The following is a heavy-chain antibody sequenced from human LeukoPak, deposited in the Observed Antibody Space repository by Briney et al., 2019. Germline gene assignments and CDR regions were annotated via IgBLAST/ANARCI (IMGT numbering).Heavy chain of an antibody. CDR3: AREGVGEWFGELLVMLDGYYYYGMDV. J-gene: IGHJ6*02. CDR1: GYTFTSYG. D-gene: IGHD3-10*01. V-gene: IGHV1-18*01. CDR2: ISAYNGNT. Sequence: ASVKVSCKASGYTFTSYGISWVRQAPGQGLEWMGWISAYNGNTNYALKLQGRVTMTTDTSTSTAYMELRSLRSDDTAVYYCAREGVGEWFGELLVMLDGYYYYGMDVWGQGTTVTVSS.